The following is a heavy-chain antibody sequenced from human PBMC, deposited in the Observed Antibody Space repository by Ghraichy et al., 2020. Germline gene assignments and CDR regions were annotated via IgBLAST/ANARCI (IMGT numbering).Heavy chain of an antibody. CDR3: ARATIRDGMDV. J-gene: IGHJ6*02. V-gene: IGHV4-34*01. D-gene: IGHD5-12*01. Sequence: ESLNISCAVYGGSFSNYYWTWIRQPPGKGLEWIGEINHSGRTNYNPSLKSRVTISRDTSKNQFSLKLSSVTAADTAVYYCARATIRDGMDVWGQGTTVTVSS. CDR1: GGSFSNYY. CDR2: INHSGRT.